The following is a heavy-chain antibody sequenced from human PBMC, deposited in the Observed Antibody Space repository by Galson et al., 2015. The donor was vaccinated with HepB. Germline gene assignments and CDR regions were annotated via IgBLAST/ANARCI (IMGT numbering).Heavy chain of an antibody. V-gene: IGHV4-34*01. D-gene: IGHD3-10*01. CDR1: GGSFSGYQ. CDR3: ARGRSGRKTFFDSGSFRDYGMDV. CDR2: IKHSGST. J-gene: IGHJ6*02. Sequence: SETLSLTCAVYGGSFSGYQWSWIRQPPGKGPEWIGEIKHSGSTDYNPSLKGRVTISIDTSKNQFSLRLSSVTAADTAVYYCARGRSGRKTFFDSGSFRDYGMDVWGQGTTVTVSS.